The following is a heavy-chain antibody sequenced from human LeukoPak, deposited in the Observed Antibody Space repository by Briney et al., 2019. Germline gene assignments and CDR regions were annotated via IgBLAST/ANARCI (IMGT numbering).Heavy chain of an antibody. D-gene: IGHD3-3*02. Sequence: GGSLRLSCAASGFTVSSNYMSWVRQAPGKGLEWVSIIYSGGNTYYPDSVKGRFTISRDNSKNTLYLQMNSLRAEDTAVYYCARGLLASGDYWGQGTLVTVSS. V-gene: IGHV3-53*01. CDR2: IYSGGNT. J-gene: IGHJ4*02. CDR3: ARGLLASGDY. CDR1: GFTVSSNY.